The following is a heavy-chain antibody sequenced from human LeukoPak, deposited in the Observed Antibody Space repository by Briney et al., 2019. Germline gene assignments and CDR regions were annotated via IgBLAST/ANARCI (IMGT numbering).Heavy chain of an antibody. D-gene: IGHD2-21*01. V-gene: IGHV3-33*08. J-gene: IGHJ6*01. CDR1: GFTFSSYV. CDR2: TWYDGRNN. Sequence: PGGSLRLSCAASGFTFSSYVMHWVRQAPGKGLEWVAVTWYDGRNNYYAASVKGRFTISRDDSKATVYLLMNSLRAEDTAVYYCAREVAPLYFHYGMDVWGEGTTVTVSS. CDR3: AREVAPLYFHYGMDV.